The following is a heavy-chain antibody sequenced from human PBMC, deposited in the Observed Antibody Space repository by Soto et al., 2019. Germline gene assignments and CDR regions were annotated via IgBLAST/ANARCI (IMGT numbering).Heavy chain of an antibody. CDR2: INPSGGST. J-gene: IGHJ4*02. CDR3: ARDWGRDSYNRGLLYFDY. Sequence: QVQLVQSWAEVKKPGASVKVSCKASGCTFTSYYMHWVRQAPGQGLEWMGIINPSGGSTSYAQKFQGRVTMTRDTSTSTVYMELSSLRSEDTAVYYCARDWGRDSYNRGLLYFDYWGQGTLVTVSS. CDR1: GCTFTSYY. D-gene: IGHD3-10*01. V-gene: IGHV1-46*01.